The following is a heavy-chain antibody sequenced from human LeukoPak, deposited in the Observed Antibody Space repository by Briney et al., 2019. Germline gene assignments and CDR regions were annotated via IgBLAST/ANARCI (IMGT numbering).Heavy chain of an antibody. V-gene: IGHV3-74*01. D-gene: IGHD3-22*01. J-gene: IGHJ4*02. Sequence: GGSLKLSCEASGFTFTNYWMNWVRQAPGKGLVWVSSVIRDGSITGYADSVKGRFTISRDKATSTVYMQLNSLRSEDTALYYCTREASGSSEYWGQGTLVTVS. CDR3: TREASGSSEY. CDR1: GFTFTNYW. CDR2: VIRDGSIT.